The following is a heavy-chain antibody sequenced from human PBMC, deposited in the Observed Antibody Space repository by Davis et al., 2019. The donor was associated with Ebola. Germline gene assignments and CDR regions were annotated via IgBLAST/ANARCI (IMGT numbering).Heavy chain of an antibody. Sequence: GEFLKISCAASGFTFSSYWMSWVRQAPGKGLEWVANIKQDGNEKYYVDSVKGRFTISRDNAKNSVYLQMNSLRAEDTAVYYCARATLGPDYWGQGTLVTVSS. V-gene: IGHV3-7*03. D-gene: IGHD3-16*01. CDR1: GFTFSSYW. J-gene: IGHJ4*02. CDR3: ARATLGPDY. CDR2: IKQDGNEK.